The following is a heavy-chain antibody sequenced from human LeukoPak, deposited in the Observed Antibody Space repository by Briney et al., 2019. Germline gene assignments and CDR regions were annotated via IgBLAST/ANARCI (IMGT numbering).Heavy chain of an antibody. CDR1: GGSFIGYY. D-gene: IGHD2-21*01. J-gene: IGHJ2*01. V-gene: IGHV4-34*01. Sequence: SETLSLTCAVYGGSFIGYYWSWIRQSPGKGLEWIGEINHSGRINDNPSLRSRLTISVDTSKNQFSLKLRSVTAADTAVYYCARDIKTGGDYWYYDFWSRGTLVTVSS. CDR2: INHSGRI. CDR3: ARDIKTGGDYWYYDF.